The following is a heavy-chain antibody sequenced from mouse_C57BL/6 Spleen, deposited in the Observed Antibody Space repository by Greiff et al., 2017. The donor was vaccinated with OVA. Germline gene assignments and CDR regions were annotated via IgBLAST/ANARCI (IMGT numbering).Heavy chain of an antibody. Sequence: QVQLQQPGAELVRPGSSVKLSCKASGYTFTSYWMHWVKQRPIPGLEWIGNIDPSDSETHYNQKFKDKATLTVDKSSSTAYMQLSSLTSEDSAVYYCARDGNYGSSYGYFDYWGQGTTLTVSS. CDR3: ARDGNYGSSYGYFDY. CDR1: GYTFTSYW. J-gene: IGHJ2*01. V-gene: IGHV1-52*01. CDR2: IDPSDSET. D-gene: IGHD1-1*01.